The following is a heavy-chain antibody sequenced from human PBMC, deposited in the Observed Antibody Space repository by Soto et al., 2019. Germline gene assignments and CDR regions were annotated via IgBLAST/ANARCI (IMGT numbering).Heavy chain of an antibody. Sequence: LGESLKISCKGSGYSFTSYWIAWVRQMPGKGLEWMGIIYPGDSDTRYSPSFQGQVTISADKSIRTAYLQWSSLKASDTAMYYCARLLKDGNYGMDVWGQGTTVTVSS. CDR2: IYPGDSDT. D-gene: IGHD2-8*02. CDR1: GYSFTSYW. V-gene: IGHV5-51*01. CDR3: ARLLKDGNYGMDV. J-gene: IGHJ6*02.